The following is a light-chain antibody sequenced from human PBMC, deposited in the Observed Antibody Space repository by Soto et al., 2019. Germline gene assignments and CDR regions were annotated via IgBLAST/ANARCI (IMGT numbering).Light chain of an antibody. Sequence: QSVLSQPPSVSGAPGQRVTISCTGSSSNIGAGYDAHWFQQVPGTAPKLLIYCSTNRPSGVPDRFSCSKSGTSASLAITGLQAEDEADYYCQSYDSSLGGNYVFGTGTKVTVL. J-gene: IGLJ1*01. CDR1: SSNIGAGYD. V-gene: IGLV1-40*01. CDR2: CST. CDR3: QSYDSSLGGNYV.